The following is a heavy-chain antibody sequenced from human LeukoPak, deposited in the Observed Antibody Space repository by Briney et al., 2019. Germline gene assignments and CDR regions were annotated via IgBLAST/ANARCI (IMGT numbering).Heavy chain of an antibody. CDR3: ARDGGYCSSSTCYTLDY. V-gene: IGHV3-20*04. CDR2: LNWNGGIT. D-gene: IGHD2-2*02. Sequence: GGSLRLSCAASGFTFSSYSMNWVRQAPGKGLEWVSGLNWNGGITDYADSVKGRFTISRDNAKNSLYLEMHSLRAEDTALYYCARDGGYCSSSTCYTLDYWGQGVLVTVSS. CDR1: GFTFSSYS. J-gene: IGHJ4*02.